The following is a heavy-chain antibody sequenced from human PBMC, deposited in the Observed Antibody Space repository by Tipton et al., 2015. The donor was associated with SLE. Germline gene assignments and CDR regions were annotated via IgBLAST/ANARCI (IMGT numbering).Heavy chain of an antibody. CDR1: GGSISGYY. V-gene: IGHV4-59*12. J-gene: IGHJ3*02. CDR2: IFYTGST. Sequence: TLSLTCTVSGGSISGYYWSWIRQPPGKGLEWIGNIFYTGSTYYNPSLKSRVSFSIDTSKHQFSLKLNSVTAADTAVYYCAREKGDAYPNLVAFDIWGQGTMVTVSS. D-gene: IGHD3-16*01. CDR3: AREKGDAYPNLVAFDI.